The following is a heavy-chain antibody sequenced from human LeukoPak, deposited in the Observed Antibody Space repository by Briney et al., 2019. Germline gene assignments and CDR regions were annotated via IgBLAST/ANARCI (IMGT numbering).Heavy chain of an antibody. CDR2: IKQDGSEK. V-gene: IGHV3-7*01. CDR3: ARDHGGWYFGYFDY. Sequence: GGSLRLSWAASGFTFSSYWMSWVRQAPGKGLEWVANIKQDGSEKYYVDSVKGRFTISRDNAKNSLYLQMNSLRAEDTAVYYCARDHGGWYFGYFDYWGQGTLVTVSS. CDR1: GFTFSSYW. J-gene: IGHJ4*02. D-gene: IGHD6-19*01.